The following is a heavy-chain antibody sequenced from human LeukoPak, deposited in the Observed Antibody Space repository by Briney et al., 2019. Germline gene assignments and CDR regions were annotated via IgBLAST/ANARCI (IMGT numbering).Heavy chain of an antibody. CDR1: GGSISSYY. CDR2: IYTSGST. CDR3: ARTWFDYGDYYYMDV. D-gene: IGHD4-17*01. Sequence: SETLSLTCTVSGGSISSYYWSWIRQTAGKGLEWIGRIYTSGSTNYNPSLKSRVTMSVDTSKNQFSLKLSSVTAADTAVYYCARTWFDYGDYYYMDVWGKGTTVIVSS. V-gene: IGHV4-4*07. J-gene: IGHJ6*03.